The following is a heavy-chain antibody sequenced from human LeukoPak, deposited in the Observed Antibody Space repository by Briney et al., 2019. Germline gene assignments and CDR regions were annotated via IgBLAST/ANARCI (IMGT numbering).Heavy chain of an antibody. CDR1: GFTFSSYG. Sequence: GRSLRLSCAASGFTFSSYGMHWVRQAPGKGLEWVAVIWYDGSNKYYADSVKGRFTISRDNSKNTLYLQMNSLRAEDTAVYYCAKELGSDYYMDVWGKGTTVTVSS. V-gene: IGHV3-33*06. J-gene: IGHJ6*03. CDR3: AKELGSDYYMDV. D-gene: IGHD6-25*01. CDR2: IWYDGSNK.